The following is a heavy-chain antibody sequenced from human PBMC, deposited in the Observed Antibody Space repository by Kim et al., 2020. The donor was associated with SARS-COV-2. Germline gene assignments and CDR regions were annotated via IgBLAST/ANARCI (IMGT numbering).Heavy chain of an antibody. Sequence: GRFTISRENAKNSLYLQMNSLRAGDTAVYYCARSAYCSGGSCYGGVYFDYWGQGTLVTVSS. V-gene: IGHV3-13*01. D-gene: IGHD2-15*01. J-gene: IGHJ4*02. CDR3: ARSAYCSGGSCYGGVYFDY.